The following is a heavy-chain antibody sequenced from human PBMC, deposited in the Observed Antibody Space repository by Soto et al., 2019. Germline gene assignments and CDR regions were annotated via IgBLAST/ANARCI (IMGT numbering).Heavy chain of an antibody. Sequence: EVQLVESGGGLVQPGGSLRLSCAASGFTFSDHYMDWVRQAPGKGLEWVGRARIKANSYTTECAASVKGRFTISRDDSKNSLYLQMDSLKTEDTAVYYCARVVREFALTTFFDYWGQGSLVTVSS. J-gene: IGHJ4*02. D-gene: IGHD3-22*01. CDR3: ARVVREFALTTFFDY. CDR2: ARIKANSYTT. V-gene: IGHV3-72*01. CDR1: GFTFSDHY.